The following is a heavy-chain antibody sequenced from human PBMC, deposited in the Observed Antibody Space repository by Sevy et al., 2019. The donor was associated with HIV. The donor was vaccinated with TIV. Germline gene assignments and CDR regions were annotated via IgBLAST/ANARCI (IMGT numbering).Heavy chain of an antibody. CDR3: ARAPWYCSGGSCCDY. V-gene: IGHV3-21*01. CDR1: GFTFSSYS. Sequence: GGSLRLSCAASGFTFSSYSMNWVRQAPWKGLEWVSSISSSSSYIYYADSVKGRFTISRDNAKNSLYLQMNSLRAEDTAVYYCARAPWYCSGGSCCDYWGQGTLVTVSS. CDR2: ISSSSSYI. J-gene: IGHJ4*02. D-gene: IGHD2-15*01.